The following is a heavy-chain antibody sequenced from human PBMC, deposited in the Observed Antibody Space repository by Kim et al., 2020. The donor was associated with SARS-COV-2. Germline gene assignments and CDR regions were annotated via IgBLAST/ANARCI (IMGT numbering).Heavy chain of an antibody. CDR2: INHSGST. Sequence: SETLSLTCAVYGGSFSGYYWSWIRQPPGKGLEWIGEINHSGSTNYNPSLKSRVTISVDTSKNQFSLKLSSVTAADTAVYYCARERLYGDYVSPYYYYGMDVWGQGTTVTVSS. CDR1: GGSFSGYY. J-gene: IGHJ6*02. CDR3: ARERLYGDYVSPYYYYGMDV. V-gene: IGHV4-34*01. D-gene: IGHD4-17*01.